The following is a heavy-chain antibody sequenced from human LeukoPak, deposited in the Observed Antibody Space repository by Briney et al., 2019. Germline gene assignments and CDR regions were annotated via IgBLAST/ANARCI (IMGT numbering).Heavy chain of an antibody. CDR3: AKTHYNLLDV. J-gene: IGHJ6*02. V-gene: IGHV3-23*01. Sequence: GGSLRLSCAASGFSFSTSPMSWVRQPPGKGLEWVSAMNNGPGATFYRDSVRGRFTISRDDSKSTLYLQMNSLRAEDTGTYYCAKTHYNLLDVWGQGTTVTVSS. CDR1: GFSFSTSP. D-gene: IGHD5-24*01. CDR2: MNNGPGAT.